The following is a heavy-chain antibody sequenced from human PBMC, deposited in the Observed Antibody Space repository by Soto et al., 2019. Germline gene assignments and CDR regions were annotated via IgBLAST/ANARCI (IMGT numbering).Heavy chain of an antibody. CDR1: GFTFGDYA. CDR3: TAHRSSLTMRRGVIIGDYYYNGMDV. V-gene: IGHV3-49*03. Sequence: EVQLVESGGGFVQPGRSLRLSCTASGFTFGDYAMTWFRQAPGKGLEWVSFIRSKAYGGTTEYAASFKGRFTISRDDSESIAYLQMNSLKTEDTAMYHCTAHRSSLTMRRGVIIGDYYYNGMDVWGQGTAVTVSS. CDR2: IRSKAYGGTT. J-gene: IGHJ6*02. D-gene: IGHD3-10*01.